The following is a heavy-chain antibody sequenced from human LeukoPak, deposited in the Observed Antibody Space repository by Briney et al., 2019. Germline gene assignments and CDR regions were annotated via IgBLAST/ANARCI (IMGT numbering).Heavy chain of an antibody. Sequence: GASVKVSCKASGYTFTSYGISWVRQAPGQGLEWMGWISAYNGNTNYAQKLQGRVTMTTDTSTSTAYMELRSLRSDDTAVYYCAQIAAAGIDSDWGFDPWGQGTLVTVSS. CDR3: AQIAAAGIDSDWGFDP. V-gene: IGHV1-18*01. CDR2: ISAYNGNT. J-gene: IGHJ5*02. CDR1: GYTFTSYG. D-gene: IGHD6-13*01.